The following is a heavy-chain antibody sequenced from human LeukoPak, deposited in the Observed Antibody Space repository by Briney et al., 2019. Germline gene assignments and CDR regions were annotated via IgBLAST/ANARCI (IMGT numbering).Heavy chain of an antibody. CDR3: TTGIVGATGFDY. CDR1: GNTLTELP. V-gene: IGHV1-24*01. J-gene: IGHJ4*02. Sequence: GASVKVSCKVSGNTLTELPMHWVRQVPGRGLEWMGDFDPEDGETIYAQKFQGRVTMAEDTSKDTAYMDLSSLRSEDTAVYYCTTGIVGATGFDYWGQGTLVTVSS. CDR2: FDPEDGET. D-gene: IGHD1-26*01.